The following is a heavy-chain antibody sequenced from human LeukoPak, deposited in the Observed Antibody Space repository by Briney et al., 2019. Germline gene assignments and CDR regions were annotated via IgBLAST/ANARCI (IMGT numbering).Heavy chain of an antibody. D-gene: IGHD6-19*01. J-gene: IGHJ5*02. CDR3: ANTAGYSSGWYSVGGWFDP. V-gene: IGHV1-69*04. CDR2: IIPILGIA. CDR1: GGTFSSYA. Sequence: SVKVSCKASGGTFSSYAISWVRQAPGQGLEWMGRIIPILGIANYAQKFQGRVTITADKSTSTAYMELSSLRSEDTAVYYCANTAGYSSGWYSVGGWFDPWGQGTLVTVSS.